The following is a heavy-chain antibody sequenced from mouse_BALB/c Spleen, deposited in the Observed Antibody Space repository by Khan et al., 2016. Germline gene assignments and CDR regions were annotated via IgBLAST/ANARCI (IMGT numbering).Heavy chain of an antibody. Sequence: QVQLKESGPGLVAPSQSLSITCTVSGFSIIAYGVNWVRQPPGKGLEWLGMIWGDGSTDYNSALKSRLNITKDNSRSQVFLKMNSLRTDDTAKYYCSRDGWGYYAMAYWGQGTSVTVSA. CDR3: SRDGWGYYAMAY. CDR2: IWGDGST. CDR1: GFSIIAYG. J-gene: IGHJ4*01. V-gene: IGHV2-6-7*01. D-gene: IGHD2-2*01.